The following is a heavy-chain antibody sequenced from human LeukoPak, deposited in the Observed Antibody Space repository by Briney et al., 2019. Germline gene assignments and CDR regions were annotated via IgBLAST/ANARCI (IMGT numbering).Heavy chain of an antibody. CDR3: TRYTYYYDSSAYAFDI. Sequence: SGPTLVSPTQTLTLTCTFSGFSLSTTGMCVSWIRQPPGKALEWLALIDWDDDKYYSTSLKTRLTISKDTSKNQVVLTMTNMDPVDTATYYCTRYTYYYDSSAYAFDIWGQGTMVTVSS. V-gene: IGHV2-70*01. J-gene: IGHJ3*02. D-gene: IGHD3-22*01. CDR1: GFSLSTTGMC. CDR2: IDWDDDK.